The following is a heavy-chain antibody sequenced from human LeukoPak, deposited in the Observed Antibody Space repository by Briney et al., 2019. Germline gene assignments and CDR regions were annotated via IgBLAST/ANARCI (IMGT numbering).Heavy chain of an antibody. CDR2: IKSKTDGGTT. CDR3: TGYYDGSPFLY. D-gene: IGHD3-22*01. V-gene: IGHV3-15*01. Sequence: GGSLRLSCAASGFTFSNAWMSWVRQAPGKGLEWVGRIKSKTDGGTTDYAAPVKGRFTISRDDSKNTLYLQMNSLKTEDTAVYYCTGYYDGSPFLYWGQGTLVTVSS. CDR1: GFTFSNAW. J-gene: IGHJ4*02.